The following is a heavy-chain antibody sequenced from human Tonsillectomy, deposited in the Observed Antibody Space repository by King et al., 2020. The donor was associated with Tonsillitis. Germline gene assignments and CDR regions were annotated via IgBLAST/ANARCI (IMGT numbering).Heavy chain of an antibody. V-gene: IGHV3-21*01. Sequence: VQLVESGGGLVKPGGSLRLSCAASGFTFSSYSMNWVRQAPGKGLEWVSSISSSSSYRHYADSMKGRFTISRDNAKNSLYLQINSLRAEDTAVYYCARDDYGEAFDIWGQGTMVTVSS. CDR1: GFTFSSYS. J-gene: IGHJ3*02. D-gene: IGHD4-17*01. CDR2: ISSSSSYR. CDR3: ARDDYGEAFDI.